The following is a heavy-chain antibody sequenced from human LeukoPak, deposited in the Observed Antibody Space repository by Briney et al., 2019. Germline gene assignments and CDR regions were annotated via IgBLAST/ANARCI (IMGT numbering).Heavy chain of an antibody. CDR3: ARTRQSGRSSAVGYGFDI. J-gene: IGHJ3*02. CDR2: ISSNGGNT. V-gene: IGHV3-64*01. D-gene: IGHD6-6*01. Sequence: GGSLRLSCVASGFTFSDYAMHWVRQAPGKGLEYLSVISSNGGNTYYANSVKGRFTISRDNSKKTLYLQMGSLRAEDMAVYYCARTRQSGRSSAVGYGFDIWGQGKMVTVSS. CDR1: GFTFSDYA.